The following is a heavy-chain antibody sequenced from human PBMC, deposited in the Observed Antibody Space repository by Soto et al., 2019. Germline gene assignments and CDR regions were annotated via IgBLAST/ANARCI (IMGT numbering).Heavy chain of an antibody. Sequence: SETLSLTCTVSGCSISSYYWSWIRQPPGKGLEWIGYIYYSGSTSYNPSLKSRVTISVDTSKNQFSLKLSSVTAADTAVYYCARHIRGATNALDIWGQGTMVTVSS. CDR2: IYYSGST. V-gene: IGHV4-59*08. J-gene: IGHJ3*02. CDR3: ARHIRGATNALDI. CDR1: GCSISSYY. D-gene: IGHD1-26*01.